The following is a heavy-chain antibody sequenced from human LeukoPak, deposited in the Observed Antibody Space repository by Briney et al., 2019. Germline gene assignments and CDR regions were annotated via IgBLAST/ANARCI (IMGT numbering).Heavy chain of an antibody. J-gene: IGHJ4*02. D-gene: IGHD6-19*01. CDR1: GGSVSSYY. V-gene: IGHV4-59*02. CDR2: LYYSGNT. Sequence: SETLSLTCSVSGGSVSSYYWSWIRQSPGKGLEWIGYLYYSGNTNYNASLKSRVTISEDTSKNQFPLKLTSVTAADTAVYYCARAGGGWSFDYWGQGTLVTVSS. CDR3: ARAGGGWSFDY.